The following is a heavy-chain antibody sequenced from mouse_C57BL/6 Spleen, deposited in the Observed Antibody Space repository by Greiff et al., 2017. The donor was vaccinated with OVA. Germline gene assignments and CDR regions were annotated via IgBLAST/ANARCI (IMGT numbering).Heavy chain of an antibody. J-gene: IGHJ1*03. V-gene: IGHV1-53*01. CDR2: INPSNGGT. CDR3: AREGGMVTTGDFDG. Sequence: QVQLKQPGTELVKPGASVKLSCKASGYTFTSYWMHWVKQRPGQGLEWIGNINPSNGGTNYNEKFKSKATLTVDKSSSTAYMQLSSLTSEDSAVYYCAREGGMVTTGDFDGWGTGTTVTVSS. CDR1: GYTFTSYW. D-gene: IGHD2-2*01.